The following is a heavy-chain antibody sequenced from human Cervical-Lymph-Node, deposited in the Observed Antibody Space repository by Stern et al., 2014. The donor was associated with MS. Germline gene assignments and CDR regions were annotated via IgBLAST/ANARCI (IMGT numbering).Heavy chain of an antibody. Sequence: QITLKESGPTLVKPTQTLTLTCTFSGFSLSTSGVGVGWNRQPPGKALEWLGLLYWYDDKRYSPSLKSSLTITKDTSKNQVVLTMTNMDPVDTATYYCAHRPPRRIAVADDAFDIWGQGTMVTVSS. J-gene: IGHJ3*02. CDR1: GFSLSTSGVG. CDR2: LYWYDDK. V-gene: IGHV2-5*01. CDR3: AHRPPRRIAVADDAFDI. D-gene: IGHD6-19*01.